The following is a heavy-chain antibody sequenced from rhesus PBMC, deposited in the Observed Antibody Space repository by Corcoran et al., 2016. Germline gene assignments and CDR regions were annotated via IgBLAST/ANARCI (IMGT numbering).Heavy chain of an antibody. CDR3: AKSPEFTFPGY. CDR1: GDSISSNY. D-gene: IGHD2-27*01. J-gene: IGHJ3*01. CDR2: IFGSGGST. V-gene: IGHV4-160*01. Sequence: QVQLQESGPGLVKPSETLALTCAVSGDSISSNYWSWFRQPPGKGLEWFGRIFGSGGSTDYTPSLKSRVTISTDTSQNQYSLKLSSVTAADTAVYYCAKSPEFTFPGYWGQGLRVTVSS.